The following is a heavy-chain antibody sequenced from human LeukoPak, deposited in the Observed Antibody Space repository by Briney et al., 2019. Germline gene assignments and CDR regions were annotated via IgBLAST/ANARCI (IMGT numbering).Heavy chain of an antibody. D-gene: IGHD3-10*01. CDR3: ARGSSGSPIGWFDP. V-gene: IGHV3-23*01. J-gene: IGHJ5*02. CDR2: ISGSGGST. CDR1: GFTFSSYA. Sequence: GGSLRLSCAASGFTFSSYAMSWVRQAPGKGLEWVSAISGSGGSTYYADSVKGRFTISRDNAKNSLYLQMNSLRAEDTAVYYCARGSSGSPIGWFDPWGQGTLVTVSS.